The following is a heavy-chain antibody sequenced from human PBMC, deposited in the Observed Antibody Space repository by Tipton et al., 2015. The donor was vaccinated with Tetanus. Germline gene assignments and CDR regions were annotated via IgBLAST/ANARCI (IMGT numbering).Heavy chain of an antibody. Sequence: SLRLSCAASGFTFREFWMNWVRHAPGKGLEWVAKIYQDGRQKVYVDSVKGRFTISRDNAKNLMYLQMRSLRGEDTAVYYCARDVPYSGRGGFNFWGQGTMVTVSS. CDR2: IYQDGRQK. V-gene: IGHV3-7*01. CDR3: ARDVPYSGRGGFNF. CDR1: GFTFREFW. J-gene: IGHJ3*01. D-gene: IGHD5-12*01.